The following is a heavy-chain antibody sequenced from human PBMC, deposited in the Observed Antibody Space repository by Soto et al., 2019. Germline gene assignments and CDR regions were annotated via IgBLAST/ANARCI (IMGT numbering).Heavy chain of an antibody. CDR3: ARVAGYGDYRFDY. Sequence: GGSLRLSCAASGFTFSDYYMTWIRQAPGKGLEWISYISSSSGFTNYAGSVKGRFTISRDNAKNSLYPQMNSLRADDTAVYFCARVAGYGDYRFDYWGQGTLVTVSS. CDR1: GFTFSDYY. CDR2: ISSSSGFT. D-gene: IGHD4-17*01. J-gene: IGHJ4*02. V-gene: IGHV3-11*06.